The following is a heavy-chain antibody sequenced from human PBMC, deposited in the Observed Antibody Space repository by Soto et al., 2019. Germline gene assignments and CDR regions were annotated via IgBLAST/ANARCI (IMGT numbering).Heavy chain of an antibody. J-gene: IGHJ6*02. Sequence: GASVKVSCKASGYTFTSYAMNWVRQAPGQGLEWMGWINTNTGNPTYAQGFTGRFVFSLDTSVSTAYLQICSLKAEDTAVYYCARDMGFVPAAIQPYYYGMDVWGQGTTVTASS. CDR1: GYTFTSYA. CDR3: ARDMGFVPAAIQPYYYGMDV. D-gene: IGHD2-2*02. CDR2: INTNTGNP. V-gene: IGHV7-4-1*01.